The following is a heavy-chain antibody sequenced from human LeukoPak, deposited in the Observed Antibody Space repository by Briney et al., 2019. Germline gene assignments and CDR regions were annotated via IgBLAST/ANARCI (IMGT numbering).Heavy chain of an antibody. D-gene: IGHD6-13*01. V-gene: IGHV5-51*01. CDR2: IYPGDSDP. CDR3: VRHGLGSSWFGFDY. Sequence: GESLKISCKGSGYTFTTYWIGWVRQMPGKGLEWMGIIYPGDSDPRYSPSFQGQVTISADKSISTAYLQWSSLKASDSAMYYCVRHGLGSSWFGFDYWGRGTLVTVSS. CDR1: GYTFTTYW. J-gene: IGHJ4*02.